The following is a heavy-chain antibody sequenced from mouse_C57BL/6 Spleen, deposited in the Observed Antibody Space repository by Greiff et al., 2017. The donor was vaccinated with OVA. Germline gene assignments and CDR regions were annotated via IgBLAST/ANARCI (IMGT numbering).Heavy chain of an antibody. Sequence: QVQLQQPGAELVMPGASVKLSCKASGYTFTSYWMHWVKQRPGQGLEWIGEIDPSDSYTNYNQKFKGKSTLTVDKSSSTAYMQLSSLTSEDSAVYYCARGDYYGSVLWYFDVWGTGTTVTVSS. V-gene: IGHV1-69*01. J-gene: IGHJ1*03. CDR2: IDPSDSYT. CDR3: ARGDYYGSVLWYFDV. CDR1: GYTFTSYW. D-gene: IGHD1-1*01.